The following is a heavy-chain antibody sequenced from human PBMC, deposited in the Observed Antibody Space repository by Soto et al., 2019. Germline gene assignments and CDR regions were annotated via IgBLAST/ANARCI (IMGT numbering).Heavy chain of an antibody. CDR2: IIPIFGTA. D-gene: IGHD5-12*01. CDR1: GGTFSSYA. J-gene: IGHJ6*02. Sequence: GASVKVSCKASGGTFSSYAISWVRQAPGQGLEWMGGIIPIFGTANYAQKFQGRVTITADESTSTAYMELSSLRSEDTAVYYCASAYVDIVATIYNYYYGMDVWGQGTTVTVSS. V-gene: IGHV1-69*13. CDR3: ASAYVDIVATIYNYYYGMDV.